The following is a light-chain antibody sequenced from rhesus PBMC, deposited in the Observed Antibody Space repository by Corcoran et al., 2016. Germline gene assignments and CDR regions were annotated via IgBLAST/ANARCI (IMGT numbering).Light chain of an antibody. CDR2: KAS. J-gene: IGKJ2*01. V-gene: IGKV1-22*01. Sequence: DIQMTQSPSSLSASVGDTVTITCRASQRISSWLAWYQQKPGKSPKLLIYKASPLQSGFPSRFTGSGSGTDFTLTISSLQSEDFATYYCQHAYGTPYTFGQGTKVEIK. CDR1: QRISSW. CDR3: QHAYGTPYT.